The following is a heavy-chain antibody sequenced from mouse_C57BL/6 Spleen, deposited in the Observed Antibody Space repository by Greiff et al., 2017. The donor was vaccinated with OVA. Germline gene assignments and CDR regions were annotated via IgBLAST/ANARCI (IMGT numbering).Heavy chain of an antibody. Sequence: VQLKESGPELVKPGASVKISCKASGYSFTDYNMNWVKQSNGKSLEWIGVINPNYGTTSYNQKFKGKATLTVDQSSSTAYMQLNSLTSEDSAVYYCARSYYGSSPYYFDYWGQGTTLTVSS. CDR2: INPNYGTT. CDR3: ARSYYGSSPYYFDY. D-gene: IGHD1-1*01. CDR1: GYSFTDYN. J-gene: IGHJ2*01. V-gene: IGHV1-39*01.